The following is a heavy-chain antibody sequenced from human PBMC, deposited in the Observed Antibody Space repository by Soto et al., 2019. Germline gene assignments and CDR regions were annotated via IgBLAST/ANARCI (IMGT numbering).Heavy chain of an antibody. CDR1: GGSISSGDYY. V-gene: IGHV4-30-4*01. CDR3: AREKYSYGYVGSDYYYYGMDV. Sequence: SETLSLTCTVSGGSISSGDYYWSWIRQPPGKGLEWIGYIYYSGSTYYNPSLKSRVTISVDTSKNQFSLKLSSVTAADTAVYYCAREKYSYGYVGSDYYYYGMDVWGQGTTVTVSS. J-gene: IGHJ6*02. CDR2: IYYSGST. D-gene: IGHD5-18*01.